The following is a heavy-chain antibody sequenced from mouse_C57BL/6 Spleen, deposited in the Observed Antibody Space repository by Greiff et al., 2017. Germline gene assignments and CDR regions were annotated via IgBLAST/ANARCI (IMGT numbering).Heavy chain of an antibody. J-gene: IGHJ2*01. Sequence: EVPLQQSGPELVKPGASVKISCKASGYTFTDYYMNWVKQSHGKSLEWIGDINPNNGGTSYNQKFKGKATWTVDKSSSTAYMELRSLTSEDSAVYYCARGKLGLDYWGQGTTLTVSS. D-gene: IGHD4-1*01. CDR2: INPNNGGT. V-gene: IGHV1-26*01. CDR3: ARGKLGLDY. CDR1: GYTFTDYY.